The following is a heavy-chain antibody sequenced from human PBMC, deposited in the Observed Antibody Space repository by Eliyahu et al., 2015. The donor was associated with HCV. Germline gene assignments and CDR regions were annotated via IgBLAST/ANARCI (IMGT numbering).Heavy chain of an antibody. CDR1: GYPFTGYG. V-gene: IGHV1-18*01. Sequence: QVQLVQSGAEVKKPGAXVKVSCKASGYPFTGYGISWVRQAPGQGLEWMGWISAYNGNTYSPQKLQGRVTMTTDTSTSTTYMELRSLRSDDTAVYYCARGTDDPRLGELSGFDYWGQGTLVTVSS. J-gene: IGHJ4*02. D-gene: IGHD3-16*02. CDR2: ISAYNGNT. CDR3: ARGTDDPRLGELSGFDY.